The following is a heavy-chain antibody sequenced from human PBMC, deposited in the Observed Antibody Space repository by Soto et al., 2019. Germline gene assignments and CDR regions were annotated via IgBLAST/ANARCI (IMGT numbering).Heavy chain of an antibody. J-gene: IGHJ6*03. CDR3: ARGWSNYYYMDV. CDR1: GGSFSGYH. Sequence: PSETLSLTCAVYGGSFSGYHWSWIRQPPGKGLEWIGEINHSGSTNYNPSLKSRVTISVDTSKNQFSLKLSSVTAADTAVYYCARGWSNYYYMDVWGKGTTVTVSS. D-gene: IGHD2-8*02. CDR2: INHSGST. V-gene: IGHV4-34*01.